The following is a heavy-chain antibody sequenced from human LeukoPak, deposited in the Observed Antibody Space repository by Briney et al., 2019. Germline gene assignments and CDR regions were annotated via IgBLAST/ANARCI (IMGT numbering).Heavy chain of an antibody. CDR2: ISKDGGNK. CDR3: AKGSGAPNYFDY. J-gene: IGHJ4*02. V-gene: IGHV3-43*02. CDR1: GFTFDEHD. D-gene: IGHD1-1*01. Sequence: GGSLRLSCAASGFTFDEHDMYWVRQVPGKGLEWVCLISKDGGNKHCADSVKGRFSISRDSNRNSLSLQMNRLRSEDTALYFCAKGSGAPNYFDYLGQGALVTVSS.